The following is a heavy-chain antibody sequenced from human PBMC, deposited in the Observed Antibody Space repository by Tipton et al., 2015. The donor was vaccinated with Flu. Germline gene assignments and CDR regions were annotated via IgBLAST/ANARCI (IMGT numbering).Heavy chain of an antibody. CDR1: GFTFSSYA. Sequence: GSLRLSCAASGFTFSSYAMTWVRQAPGKGLEWVSGVSSTGGSTYYADSVKGRFAISRDNSKNTLYLQMNSLRAEDAAVYYCAKGGYLPHWGQGTLVTVSS. D-gene: IGHD5-18*01. CDR2: VSSTGGST. CDR3: AKGGYLPH. J-gene: IGHJ4*02. V-gene: IGHV3-23*01.